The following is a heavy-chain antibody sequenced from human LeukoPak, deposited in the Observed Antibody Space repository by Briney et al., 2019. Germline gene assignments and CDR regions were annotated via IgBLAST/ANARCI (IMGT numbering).Heavy chain of an antibody. D-gene: IGHD3-3*01. CDR1: GGSISSGSYY. CDR3: ARESWSITIFGVVNWLNMDV. V-gene: IGHV4-61*02. Sequence: SETLSLTCTVSGGSISSGSYYWSWIRQPAGKGLEWIGRIYTSGSTNYNPSLKSRVTISVDTSKNQFSLKLSSVTAADTAVYYCARESWSITIFGVVNWLNMDVWGKGTTVTVSS. J-gene: IGHJ6*03. CDR2: IYTSGST.